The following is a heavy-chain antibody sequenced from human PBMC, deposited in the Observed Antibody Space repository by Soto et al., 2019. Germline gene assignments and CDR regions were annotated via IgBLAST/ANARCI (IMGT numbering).Heavy chain of an antibody. CDR2: IIPIFGTA. J-gene: IGHJ3*02. D-gene: IGHD3-10*01. V-gene: IGHV1-69*01. CDR3: ARGGELAVRGAGAFDI. CDR1: GGTFSSYA. Sequence: QVQLVQSGAEVKKPGSSVKVSCKASGGTFSSYAISWVRQAPGQGLEWMGGIIPIFGTANYAQKFQGRVTITADESTSTAYMVLSSLRSEDTAVYYCARGGELAVRGAGAFDIWGQGTMVTVSS.